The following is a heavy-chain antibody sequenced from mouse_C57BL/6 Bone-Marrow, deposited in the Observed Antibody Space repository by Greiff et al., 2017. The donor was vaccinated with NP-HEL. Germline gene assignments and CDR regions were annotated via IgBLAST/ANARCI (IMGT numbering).Heavy chain of an antibody. CDR1: GYTFTGYT. Sequence: QVQLQQSGAELVRPGASVKMSCKASGYTFTGYTMHWVKQRPGQGLEWIGYINPSSGYTTYNQKFKDKATLTADNSSSTAYMQLSSLTSEDSAVYYCARCDSGHEYYAMDYWGQGTSVTVSS. CDR3: ARCDSGHEYYAMDY. D-gene: IGHD1-3*01. CDR2: INPSSGYT. J-gene: IGHJ4*01. V-gene: IGHV1-4*01.